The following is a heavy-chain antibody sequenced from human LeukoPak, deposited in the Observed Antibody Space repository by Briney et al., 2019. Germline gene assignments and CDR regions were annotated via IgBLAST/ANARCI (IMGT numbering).Heavy chain of an antibody. CDR2: IRGGGGSA. D-gene: IGHD4-17*01. CDR1: GFTFSTYA. V-gene: IGHV3-23*01. J-gene: IGHJ3*02. CDR3: ARDPNGDYIGAFDM. Sequence: GGSLRLSCTASGFTFSTYAMMWVRQAPGKGPEWVSAIRGGGGSAFYADSVKGRFTISRDNSKYTLFLQMNSLRAEDTAVYYCARDPNGDYIGAFDMWGPGTMVTVSS.